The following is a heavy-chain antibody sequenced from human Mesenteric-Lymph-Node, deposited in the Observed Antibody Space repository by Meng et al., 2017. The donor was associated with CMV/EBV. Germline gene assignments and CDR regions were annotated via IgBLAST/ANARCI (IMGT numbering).Heavy chain of an antibody. CDR2: IYWDDDK. CDR1: GFSFSMSGVG. V-gene: IGHV2-5*05. Sequence: SGFSFSMSGVGVGWSRQPPGKALEWLALIYWDDDKRYGPSLKNRLTITKDTSKNQVVLTMTNMDPLNTATYYCANMTTGSETYFFDYWGQGTLVTVSS. CDR3: ANMTTGSETYFFDY. D-gene: IGHD5-12*01. J-gene: IGHJ4*02.